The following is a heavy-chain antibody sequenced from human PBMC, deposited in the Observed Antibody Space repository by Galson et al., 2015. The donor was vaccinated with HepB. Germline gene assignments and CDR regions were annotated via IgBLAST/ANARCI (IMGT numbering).Heavy chain of an antibody. J-gene: IGHJ4*02. CDR2: TYYRSKWYN. CDR1: GDSVSSNGAA. V-gene: IGHV6-1*01. Sequence: CAISGDSVSSNGAAWNWIRQSPSRGLEWLGRTYYRSKWYNDYAVSVKSRITINPDTSKNQFSLQLISVTPEDTAVYYCARGPEFNWNYYFDYWGQGTLVAISS. D-gene: IGHD1-7*01. CDR3: ARGPEFNWNYYFDY.